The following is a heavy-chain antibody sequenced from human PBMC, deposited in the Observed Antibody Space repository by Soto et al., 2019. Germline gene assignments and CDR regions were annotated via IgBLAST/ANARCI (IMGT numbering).Heavy chain of an antibody. CDR3: ARRGSGYYDSSGYYQLYYYYGMDV. D-gene: IGHD3-22*01. J-gene: IGHJ6*02. CDR2: IYPGDSDT. V-gene: IGHV5-51*01. Sequence: PGESLKISCKGSGCSFTSYWIGWVRQMPGKGLEWMGIIYPGDSDTRYSPSFQGQVTISADKSISTAYLQWSSLKASDTAMYYCARRGSGYYDSSGYYQLYYYYGMDVWGQGTTVTVSS. CDR1: GCSFTSYW.